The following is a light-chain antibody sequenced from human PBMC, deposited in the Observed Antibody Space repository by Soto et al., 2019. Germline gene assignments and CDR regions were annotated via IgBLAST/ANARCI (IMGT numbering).Light chain of an antibody. V-gene: IGKV3-11*01. Sequence: EIVLTQSPATLSLSPGERATLSCRASQSVSSYLAWYQQKPGQAPRLLVYAASSRATGIPVRFSGSGSGTDFTLTISRLEPEDFAIYYCQQYDSPRGTFGQGTKVDIK. CDR2: AAS. CDR1: QSVSSY. CDR3: QQYDSPRGT. J-gene: IGKJ1*01.